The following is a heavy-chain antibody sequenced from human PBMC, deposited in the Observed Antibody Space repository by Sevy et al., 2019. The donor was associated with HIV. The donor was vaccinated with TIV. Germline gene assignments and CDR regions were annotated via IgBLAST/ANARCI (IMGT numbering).Heavy chain of an antibody. CDR1: GFTFSSYD. D-gene: IGHD6-13*01. CDR3: ARGWGEAAAGTYYYYGMDV. V-gene: IGHV3-13*01. Sequence: GGSLRLSCAASGFTFSSYDIHWVRQATGKGLEWVSAIGTAGDTYYPGSVKGRFTISRENAKNSLYLKMNSLRAGDTDVYYCARGWGEAAAGTYYYYGMDVWGQGTTVTVSS. J-gene: IGHJ6*02. CDR2: IGTAGDT.